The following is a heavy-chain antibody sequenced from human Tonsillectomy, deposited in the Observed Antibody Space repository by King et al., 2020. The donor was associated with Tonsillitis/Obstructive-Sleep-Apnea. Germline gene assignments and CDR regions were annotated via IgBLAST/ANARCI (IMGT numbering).Heavy chain of an antibody. CDR1: GFTFSSFW. D-gene: IGHD3-22*01. CDR2: IKQDGSEK. V-gene: IGHV3-7*01. J-gene: IGHJ4*02. Sequence: VQLVESGGGLAQPGGSLRLSCTASGFTFSSFWMTWVRQAPGKGLEWVANIKQDGSEKNYVDSVKGRFTISRDNAKNSVYLKMNSLRAEDTAVYYCARDSMSHYYDSSAYYTFNYWGQGTLVTVSS. CDR3: ARDSMSHYYDSSAYYTFNY.